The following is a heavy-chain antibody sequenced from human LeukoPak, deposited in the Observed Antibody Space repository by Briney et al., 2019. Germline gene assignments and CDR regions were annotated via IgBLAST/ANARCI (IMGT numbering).Heavy chain of an antibody. Sequence: GGSLRLSCAASGFTFSSYAMNWVRQAPGKGLEWVSAVSGSGISTYYADSVKGRFVVSRDNSKATLSLQMNSLRAEDTAVYYCAKALVQLWLLDSWGQGTLVTVSS. D-gene: IGHD3-10*01. CDR2: VSGSGIST. CDR1: GFTFSSYA. V-gene: IGHV3-23*01. J-gene: IGHJ4*02. CDR3: AKALVQLWLLDS.